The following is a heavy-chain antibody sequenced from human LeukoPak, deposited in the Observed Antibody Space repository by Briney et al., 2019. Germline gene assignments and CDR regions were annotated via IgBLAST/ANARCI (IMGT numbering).Heavy chain of an antibody. J-gene: IGHJ4*02. CDR3: ARVRGGSRYYFDY. D-gene: IGHD1-26*01. CDR1: GFTFSSYS. V-gene: IGHV3-21*01. Sequence: GGSLRLSCAASGFTFSSYSMNWVRQAPGKGLEWVSSITSGGTYIYYADSVKGRFTISRDNAKNSLYLQMNSLRAEDTAVYYCARVRGGSRYYFDYWGQGTLVTVSS. CDR2: ITSGGTYI.